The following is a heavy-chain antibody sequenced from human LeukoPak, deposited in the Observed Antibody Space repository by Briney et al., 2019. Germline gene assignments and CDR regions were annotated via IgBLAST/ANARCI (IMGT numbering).Heavy chain of an antibody. V-gene: IGHV4-34*01. J-gene: IGHJ4*02. D-gene: IGHD3-22*01. Sequence: SETLSPTCAVYGGSFSGYYWSWIRQPPGKGLEWIGEINHSGSTNYNPSLKSRVTISVDTSKNQFSLKLSSVTAADTAVYYCARSRDSSGPKYYFDYWGQGTLVTVSS. CDR1: GGSFSGYY. CDR2: INHSGST. CDR3: ARSRDSSGPKYYFDY.